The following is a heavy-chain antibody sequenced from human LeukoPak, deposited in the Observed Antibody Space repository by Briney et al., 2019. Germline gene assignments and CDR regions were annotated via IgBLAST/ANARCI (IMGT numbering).Heavy chain of an antibody. D-gene: IGHD3-3*01. CDR1: GGSISSYY. CDR2: IYHSGST. CDR3: ARAYGVVTDYYYYYMDV. J-gene: IGHJ6*03. Sequence: SETLSLTCTVSGGSISSYYWSWIRQPPGKGLEWIGYIYHSGSTYYNPSLKSRVTISVDRAKNQFSLKLSSVTAADTAVYYCARAYGVVTDYYYYYMDVWGKGTTVTVSS. V-gene: IGHV4-59*12.